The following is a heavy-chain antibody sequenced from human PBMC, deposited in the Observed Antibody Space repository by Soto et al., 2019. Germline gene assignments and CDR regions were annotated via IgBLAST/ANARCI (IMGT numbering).Heavy chain of an antibody. CDR2: IYYSGST. Sequence: TLSLTCTVSGGSISSGGYYWSWIRQHPGKGLEWIGYIYYSGSTYYNPSLKSRVTISVDTSKNQFSLKLSSVTAADTAVYYCARDRGCSSTSCLHYYYYGMDVWGQGTTVTVSS. CDR1: GGSISSGGYY. CDR3: ARDRGCSSTSCLHYYYYGMDV. J-gene: IGHJ6*02. V-gene: IGHV4-31*02. D-gene: IGHD2-2*01.